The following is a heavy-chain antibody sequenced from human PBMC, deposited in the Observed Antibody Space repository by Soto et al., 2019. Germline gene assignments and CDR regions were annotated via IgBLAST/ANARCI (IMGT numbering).Heavy chain of an antibody. V-gene: IGHV4-39*01. D-gene: IGHD4-17*01. CDR2: ISYSGRT. Sequence: SETLSLTCTVSGASIITNNYFWVWIRQSPRRGLELIGSISYSGRTYDNPSLQSRVTISIDASKNQFSLKLTSVTAADTSIYYCASRRAGDYGDNHHPYYFDRWGQGTLVTVSS. CDR3: ASRRAGDYGDNHHPYYFDR. CDR1: GASIITNNYF. J-gene: IGHJ4*02.